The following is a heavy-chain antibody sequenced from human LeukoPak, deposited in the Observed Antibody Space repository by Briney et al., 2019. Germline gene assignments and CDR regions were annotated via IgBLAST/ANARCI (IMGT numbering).Heavy chain of an antibody. J-gene: IGHJ4*02. Sequence: GGSLRLSCAASGFTFSSYAMSWVRKAPGKGLEWVSAISGSGGSTYYADSVKGRFTISRDNSKNTLYLQMNSLRAEDTAVYYCANTRLRFLEWFPNFDYWGQGTLVTVSS. D-gene: IGHD3-3*01. CDR3: ANTRLRFLEWFPNFDY. V-gene: IGHV3-23*01. CDR2: ISGSGGST. CDR1: GFTFSSYA.